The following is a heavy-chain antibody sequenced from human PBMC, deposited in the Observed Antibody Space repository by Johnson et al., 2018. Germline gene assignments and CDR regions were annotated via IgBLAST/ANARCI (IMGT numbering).Heavy chain of an antibody. CDR2: IWYDGSNK. J-gene: IGHJ3*02. CDR3: ARERGSGSYWRDEAFDI. D-gene: IGHD1-26*01. Sequence: QVQLVESGGGVVQXGRSXRLXCAASGFTFSSYGMHWVRQAPGKGLEWVAVIWYDGSNKYYADSVKGRFTISRDNSKNTLYLQMNSLRAEDKAVYYRARERGSGSYWRDEAFDIWGQGTMVTVSS. V-gene: IGHV3-33*01. CDR1: GFTFSSYG.